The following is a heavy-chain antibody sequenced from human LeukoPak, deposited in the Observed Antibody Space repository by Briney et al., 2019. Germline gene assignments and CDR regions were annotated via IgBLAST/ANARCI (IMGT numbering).Heavy chain of an antibody. CDR1: GGSISRFY. J-gene: IGHJ4*02. D-gene: IGHD5-24*01. CDR2: IYYSGST. Sequence: SETLSLTCIVSGGSISRFYWSWIRQPPGKALEWIGYIYYSGSTNYNPSLRSRVTMSVGTSKNQFSLKLNSVTAADTAVYYCARNSRDGDNWEYHYFDYWGQGTLVTVSS. V-gene: IGHV4-59*08. CDR3: ARNSRDGDNWEYHYFDY.